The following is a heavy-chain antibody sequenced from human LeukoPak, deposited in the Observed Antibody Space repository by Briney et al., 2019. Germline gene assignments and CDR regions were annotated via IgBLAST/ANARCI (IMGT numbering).Heavy chain of an antibody. V-gene: IGHV1-24*01. D-gene: IGHD3-16*01. Sequence: GASVKVSCKASGGTFNNFAISWVRQAPGKGLEWMGGFDPEDGETIYAQKFQGRVTMTEDTSTDTAYMELSSLRSEDTAVYYCATASLWRPFDYWGQGTLVTVSS. J-gene: IGHJ4*02. CDR3: ATASLWRPFDY. CDR1: GGTFNNFA. CDR2: FDPEDGET.